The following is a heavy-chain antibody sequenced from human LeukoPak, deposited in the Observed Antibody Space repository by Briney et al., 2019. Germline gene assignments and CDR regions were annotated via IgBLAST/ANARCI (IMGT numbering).Heavy chain of an antibody. Sequence: GGSLRLSCAASGFTFSTYAMSWVRRAPGKGLEWVAAISGSGGTTNYADSVKGRFTFSRENSKNTLYLEMNSLRAEDTAIYYCAKARTVTTLLDYWGQGTLVTVSS. CDR1: GFTFSTYA. V-gene: IGHV3-23*01. CDR3: AKARTVTTLLDY. CDR2: ISGSGGTT. J-gene: IGHJ4*02. D-gene: IGHD4-17*01.